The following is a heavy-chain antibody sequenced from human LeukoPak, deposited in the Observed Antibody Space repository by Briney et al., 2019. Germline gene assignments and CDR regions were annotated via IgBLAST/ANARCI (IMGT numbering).Heavy chain of an antibody. V-gene: IGHV4-34*01. CDR3: AREGSDCGYDFVGP. J-gene: IGHJ4*02. Sequence: SETLSLTCAVYGGSFSGYYWSWIRQPPGKGLEWIGEINHSGSTNYNPSLKSRVTISVDTSKNQFSLKLSSVTAADTAVYYCAREGSDCGYDFVGPWGQGTLVTVSS. CDR2: INHSGST. CDR1: GGSFSGYY. D-gene: IGHD5-12*01.